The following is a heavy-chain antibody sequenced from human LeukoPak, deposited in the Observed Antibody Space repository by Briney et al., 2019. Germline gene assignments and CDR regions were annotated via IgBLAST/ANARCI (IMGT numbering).Heavy chain of an antibody. CDR3: ADSGIVGASGFFDY. Sequence: TGGSLRLSCAASGFTFSNYGMSWVRQAPGKGLEWVSAISGRGDSTYYADSVKGRFTISRDNPKNTLYLQMNGLRAEDTAIYYCADSGIVGASGFFDYWGQGTLVTVSS. D-gene: IGHD1-26*01. CDR2: ISGRGDST. J-gene: IGHJ4*02. V-gene: IGHV3-23*01. CDR1: GFTFSNYG.